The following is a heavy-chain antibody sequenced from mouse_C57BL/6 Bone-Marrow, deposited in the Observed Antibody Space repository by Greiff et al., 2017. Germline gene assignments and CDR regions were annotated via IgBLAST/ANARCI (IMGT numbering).Heavy chain of an antibody. J-gene: IGHJ3*01. CDR3: AKNWDVAY. CDR2: IYPRSGNT. CDR1: GYTFTSYG. V-gene: IGHV1-81*01. Sequence: VKVVESGAELARPGASVKLSCKASGYTFTSYGISWVKQRTGQGLEWIGEIYPRSGNTYYNEKFKGKATLTADKSSSTAYMELRSLTSEDSAVYFCAKNWDVAYWGQGTLVTVSA. D-gene: IGHD4-1*01.